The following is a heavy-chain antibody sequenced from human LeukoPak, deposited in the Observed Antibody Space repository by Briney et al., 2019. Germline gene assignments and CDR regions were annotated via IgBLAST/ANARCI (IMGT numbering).Heavy chain of an antibody. CDR3: ASGGSYYRGWFDP. J-gene: IGHJ5*02. CDR1: GGSLSSYY. CDR2: IYYSGST. D-gene: IGHD2-15*01. V-gene: IGHV4-59*01. Sequence: SETLSLTCTVSGGSLSSYYWSWIRQPPGKGLEGIGYIYYSGSTNYNPSLKSRVTISVDTSKNQFSLKLSSVTAADTAVYYCASGGSYYRGWFDPWGQGTLVTVSS.